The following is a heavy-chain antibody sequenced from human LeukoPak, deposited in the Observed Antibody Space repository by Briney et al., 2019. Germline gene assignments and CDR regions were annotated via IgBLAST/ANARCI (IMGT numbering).Heavy chain of an antibody. Sequence: ASVKVSCKASGYTFTGYYMHWVRQAPGQGLEWMGWINPNSGGTNYAQKFQGRVTMTRDTSISTAYMELSNLSPDDTAVCYCALHIFDYGGNPWGQGTLVTVSS. CDR1: GYTFTGYY. CDR2: INPNSGGT. V-gene: IGHV1-2*02. D-gene: IGHD4-23*01. CDR3: ALHIFDYGGNP. J-gene: IGHJ5*02.